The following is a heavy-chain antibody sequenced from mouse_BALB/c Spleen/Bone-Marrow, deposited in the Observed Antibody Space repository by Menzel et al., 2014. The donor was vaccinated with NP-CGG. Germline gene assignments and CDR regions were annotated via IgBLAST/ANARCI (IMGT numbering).Heavy chain of an antibody. V-gene: IGHV1S81*02. CDR3: TRGFAY. CDR1: GYTFTSYY. Sequence: VKLVESGAELVKPGASVKLSCKASGYTFTSYYMYWVKQRPGQGLEWIGEINPSNGGTNFNEKFKSKATLTVDKSSSTAYMLLSSLTSEDSAVYYCTRGFAYWGQGTLVTVSA. CDR2: INPSNGGT. J-gene: IGHJ3*01.